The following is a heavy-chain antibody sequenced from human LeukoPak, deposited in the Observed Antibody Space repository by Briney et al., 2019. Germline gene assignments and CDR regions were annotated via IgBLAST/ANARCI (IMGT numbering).Heavy chain of an antibody. CDR2: IIPIFGTA. CDR1: GGTFSSYA. CDR3: ARPGAGYYYDSSGHNDAFDI. Sequence: SVKVSCKASGGTFSSYAVSWVQQAPGQGLEWMGGIIPIFGTANYAQKFQGRVTITTDESTSTAYMELSSLRSEDTAVYYCARPGAGYYYDSSGHNDAFDIWGQGTMVTVSS. J-gene: IGHJ3*02. D-gene: IGHD3-22*01. V-gene: IGHV1-69*05.